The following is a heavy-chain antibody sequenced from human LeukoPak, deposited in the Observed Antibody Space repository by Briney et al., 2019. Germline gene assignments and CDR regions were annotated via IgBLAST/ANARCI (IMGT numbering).Heavy chain of an antibody. Sequence: SETLSLTCAVSGYSISSGYYWGWIRQPPGKGLEWIGSFYHSGNSYYNPSLKSRVSISVDTSKNQFSLNLSSVTAAHTALYYCARHDFYSNYPHNWFDPWGQGTLVTVSS. CDR3: ARHDFYSNYPHNWFDP. CDR2: FYHSGNS. D-gene: IGHD4-11*01. CDR1: GYSISSGYY. V-gene: IGHV4-38-2*01. J-gene: IGHJ5*02.